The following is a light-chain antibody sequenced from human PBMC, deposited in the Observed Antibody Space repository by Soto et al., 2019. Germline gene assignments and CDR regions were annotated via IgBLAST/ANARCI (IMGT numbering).Light chain of an antibody. Sequence: QSALTQPASVSGSPGQSITISCTGTSSDVGGYNYVSWYLQHPGKVPKLMIYDVSNRPSGVSNRFSGSKSGNTASLTISGLQAEDEADYYCSTYTSSSTLVFGTRTKVTVL. CDR3: STYTSSSTLV. CDR1: SSDVGGYNY. CDR2: DVS. J-gene: IGLJ1*01. V-gene: IGLV2-14*01.